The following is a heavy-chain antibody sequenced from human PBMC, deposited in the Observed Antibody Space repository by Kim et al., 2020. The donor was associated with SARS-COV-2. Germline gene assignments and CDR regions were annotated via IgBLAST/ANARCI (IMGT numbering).Heavy chain of an antibody. CDR3: ARGGGVYYDILTGYFHFDY. CDR1: GGSISSGGYY. Sequence: SETLSLTCTVSGGSISSGGYYWSWIRQHPGKGLEWIGYIYYSGSTYYNPSLKSRVTISVDTSKNQFSLKLSSVTAADTAVYYCARGGGVYYDILTGYFHFDYWGQGTLVTVSS. CDR2: IYYSGST. V-gene: IGHV4-31*03. J-gene: IGHJ4*02. D-gene: IGHD3-9*01.